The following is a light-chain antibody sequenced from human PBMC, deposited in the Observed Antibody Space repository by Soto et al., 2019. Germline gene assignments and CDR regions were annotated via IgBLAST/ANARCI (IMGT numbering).Light chain of an antibody. CDR3: QQYEDWPPWT. J-gene: IGKJ1*01. CDR1: QNIAYK. CDR2: DVS. V-gene: IGKV3-15*01. Sequence: EIVMTQSPATLSVSPGDRATLSCRASQNIAYKLAWYQHKPGQAPRLLMYDVSTRAAGVPGRFSGSGSGTEFTLTISSLQSEDLAVYYCQQYEDWPPWTFGQGTKVEIK.